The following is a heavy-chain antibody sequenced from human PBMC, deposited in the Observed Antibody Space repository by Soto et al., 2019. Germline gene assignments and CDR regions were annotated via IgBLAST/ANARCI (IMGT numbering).Heavy chain of an antibody. CDR1: GFTFSNAW. CDR2: IKSKTDGGTT. J-gene: IGHJ4*02. V-gene: IGHV3-15*01. D-gene: IGHD1-26*01. CDR3: TTDGLQWELLGRVY. Sequence: GGSLRLSCAASGFTFSNAWMSWVRQAPGKGLEWVGRIKSKTDGGTTDYAAPVKGRFTISRDYSKNTLYLQMNSLKTEDTAVYYCTTDGLQWELLGRVYWGQGTLVTVSS.